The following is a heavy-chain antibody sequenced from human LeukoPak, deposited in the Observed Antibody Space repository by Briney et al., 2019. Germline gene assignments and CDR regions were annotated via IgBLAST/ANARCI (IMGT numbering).Heavy chain of an antibody. CDR3: ARSTYYYDSSGYSYYSYYYMDV. CDR1: GGSINSYY. Sequence: PSETLSLTCTVSGGSINSYYWSWIRQPPGKGLEWIGYIYYSGSTNYSPSLKSRVTISVDTSKNQFSLKLSSVTAADTAVYYCARSTYYYDSSGYSYYSYYYMDVWGKGTTATISS. V-gene: IGHV4-59*01. CDR2: IYYSGST. J-gene: IGHJ6*03. D-gene: IGHD3-22*01.